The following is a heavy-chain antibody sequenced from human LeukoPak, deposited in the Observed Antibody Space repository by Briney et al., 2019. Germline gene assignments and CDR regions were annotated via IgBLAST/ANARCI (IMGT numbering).Heavy chain of an antibody. CDR1: GGSFSGYY. CDR2: INHSGST. V-gene: IGHV4-34*01. CDR3: ARDPSNWLDP. J-gene: IGHJ5*02. Sequence: SETLSLTCAVYGGSFSGYYWSWIRQPPGKGLEWIGEINHSGSTNYNPSLKSRVTISVDTSKNQFSLKLSSVTAADTAVYYCARDPSNWLDPWGQGTLVTVSS.